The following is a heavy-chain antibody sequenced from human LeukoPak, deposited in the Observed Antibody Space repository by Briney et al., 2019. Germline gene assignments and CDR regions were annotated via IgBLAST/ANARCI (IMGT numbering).Heavy chain of an antibody. CDR1: GGSISSGDYY. J-gene: IGHJ4*02. CDR3: ARDHIMVRGVIITQPDY. Sequence: SETLSLTCTVSGGSISSGDYYWSWIRQPPGKGLEWIGYIYYSGSTYYNPSLKSRVTISVDTSKNQFSLKLSSVTAADTAVYYCARDHIMVRGVIITQPDYWGQGTLVTVSS. V-gene: IGHV4-30-4*01. D-gene: IGHD3-10*01. CDR2: IYYSGST.